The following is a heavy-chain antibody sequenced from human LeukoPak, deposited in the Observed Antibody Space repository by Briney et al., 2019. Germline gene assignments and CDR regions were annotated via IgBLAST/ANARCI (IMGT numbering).Heavy chain of an antibody. Sequence: SETLSLTCTVSGGSISSSSYYWGWIRQPPGKGLEWIGSIYYSGSTYYNPSLKSRVTISVDTSKNQFSLKLSSVTAADTAVYYCAREVTYAFDIWGQGTMVTVSS. D-gene: IGHD2/OR15-2a*01. J-gene: IGHJ3*02. CDR3: AREVTYAFDI. CDR1: GGSISSSSYY. CDR2: IYYSGST. V-gene: IGHV4-39*07.